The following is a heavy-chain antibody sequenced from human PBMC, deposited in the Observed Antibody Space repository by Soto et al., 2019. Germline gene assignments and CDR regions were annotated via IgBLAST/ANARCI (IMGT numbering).Heavy chain of an antibody. CDR1: GGSISSGDYY. D-gene: IGHD3-10*01. V-gene: IGHV4-30-4*01. J-gene: IGHJ4*02. CDR3: ASRKSSPYFDY. Sequence: SETLSLTCTVSGGSISSGDYYWSWIRQPLGKGLEWIGYIYYSGSTYYNPSLKSRVTISVDTSKNQFSLKLSSVTAADTAVYYCASRKSSPYFDYWGQGTLVTVSS. CDR2: IYYSGST.